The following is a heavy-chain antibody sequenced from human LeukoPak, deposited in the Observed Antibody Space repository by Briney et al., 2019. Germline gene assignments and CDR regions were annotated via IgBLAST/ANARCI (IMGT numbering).Heavy chain of an antibody. CDR3: ARDQVVPAATRGYYYYYGMDV. Sequence: ASVKVSCKASGGTFSSYAISWVRQAPGQGLEWMGGIIPIFGTANYALKFQGRVTITTDESTSTAYMELSSLRAEDTAVYYCARDQVVPAATRGYYYYYGMDVWGQGTTVTVSS. D-gene: IGHD2-2*01. CDR1: GGTFSSYA. V-gene: IGHV1-69*05. J-gene: IGHJ6*02. CDR2: IIPIFGTA.